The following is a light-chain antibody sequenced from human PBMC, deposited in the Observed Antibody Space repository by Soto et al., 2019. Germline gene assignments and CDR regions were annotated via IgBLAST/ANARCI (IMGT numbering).Light chain of an antibody. J-gene: IGKJ1*01. CDR1: QSLTYNY. CDR2: GIS. CDR3: QRYGSSPPWT. V-gene: IGKV3-20*01. Sequence: EVVLTQSPGTLSLSPGEKAALSCRASQSLTYNYLAWFQQKPGQAPRLLIYGISNRATGIPDRCSGSGSGTDFTLTISRLEPEDFAVYYCQRYGSSPPWTFGQGTKVEIK.